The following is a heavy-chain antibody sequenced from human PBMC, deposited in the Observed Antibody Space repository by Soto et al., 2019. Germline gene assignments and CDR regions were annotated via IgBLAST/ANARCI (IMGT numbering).Heavy chain of an antibody. Sequence: SETLSLTCAVYGGSFSGYYWSWIRQPPGKGLEWIGEINHSGSTNYNPSLKSRVTISVDTSKNQFSLKLSSVTAADTAVYYCARVLLQEDGWRPYYYYMDVWGKGTTVTVSS. D-gene: IGHD6-19*01. CDR2: INHSGST. CDR1: GGSFSGYY. CDR3: ARVLLQEDGWRPYYYYMDV. J-gene: IGHJ6*03. V-gene: IGHV4-34*01.